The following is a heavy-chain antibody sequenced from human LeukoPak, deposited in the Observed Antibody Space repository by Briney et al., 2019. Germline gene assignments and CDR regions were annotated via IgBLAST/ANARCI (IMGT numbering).Heavy chain of an antibody. Sequence: GGSLRLSCAASGFTFSSYAMSWVRQAPGKGLEWVSAISGSGGSTYYADSVKGQFTISRDNSKNTLYLQMNSLRAEDTAVYYCAKAGSVVVVPAAIDYWGQGTLVTVSS. D-gene: IGHD2-2*02. CDR2: ISGSGGST. CDR1: GFTFSSYA. V-gene: IGHV3-23*01. J-gene: IGHJ4*02. CDR3: AKAGSVVVVPAAIDY.